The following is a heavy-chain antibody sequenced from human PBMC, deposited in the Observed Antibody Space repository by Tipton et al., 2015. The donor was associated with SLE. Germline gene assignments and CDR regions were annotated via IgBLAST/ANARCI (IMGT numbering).Heavy chain of an antibody. CDR2: ISSSSSYI. CDR1: GFTFSSYG. J-gene: IGHJ3*02. V-gene: IGHV3-21*01. Sequence: GSLRLSCAASGFTFSSYGMHWVRQAPGKGLEWISFISSSSSYIYYEDSVKGRFTISRDNAKNSLYLQMNSLRAEDTAVYYCAREPGSSSWPDVFDIWGQGTMVTVSS. CDR3: AREPGSSSWPDVFDI. D-gene: IGHD6-13*01.